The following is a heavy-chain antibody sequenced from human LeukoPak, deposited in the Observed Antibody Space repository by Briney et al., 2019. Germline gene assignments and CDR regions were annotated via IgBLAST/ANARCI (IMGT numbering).Heavy chain of an antibody. CDR3: AKTGSYGDYGDAFDI. CDR1: GFTFSSYG. V-gene: IGHV3-30*18. D-gene: IGHD4-17*01. CDR2: ISYDGSNK. Sequence: GGSLRLSCAASGFTFSSYGMHWVRQAPGKGLEWVAVISYDGSNKYYADSVKGRFTISRDNSKNTLYLQMNSLRAEDTAVYYCAKTGSYGDYGDAFDIWGQGTMVTVSS. J-gene: IGHJ3*02.